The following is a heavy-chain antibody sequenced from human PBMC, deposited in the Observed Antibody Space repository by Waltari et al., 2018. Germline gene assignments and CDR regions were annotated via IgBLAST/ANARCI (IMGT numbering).Heavy chain of an antibody. V-gene: IGHV3-7*01. D-gene: IGHD1-20*01. CDR1: GFSFRRYW. Sequence: EVQLVESGGGLVHPGGSLSLSCAASGFSFRRYWMTWVRQAPGKGLEWLANINQGISTQYHEDRVKGRLTSSRDDATNLLYRQMNSLRYEDTTVYYCAKVGYNGWELDYWSQATLVTVS. CDR2: INQGISTQ. J-gene: IGHJ4*02. CDR3: AKVGYNGWELDY.